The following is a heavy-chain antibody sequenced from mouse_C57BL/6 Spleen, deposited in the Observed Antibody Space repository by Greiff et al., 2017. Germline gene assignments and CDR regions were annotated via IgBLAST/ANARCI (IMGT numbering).Heavy chain of an antibody. Sequence: VQLQQPGAELVRPGSSVKLSCKASGYTFTSYWMHWVKQRPIQGLEWIGNIDPSDSETHYNQKFKDKATLTVDKSSSTAYMQLSSLTSEDSAVYYCARDDGYSYYFDYWGQGTTLTVSS. CDR2: IDPSDSET. CDR3: ARDDGYSYYFDY. D-gene: IGHD2-3*01. V-gene: IGHV1-52*01. J-gene: IGHJ2*01. CDR1: GYTFTSYW.